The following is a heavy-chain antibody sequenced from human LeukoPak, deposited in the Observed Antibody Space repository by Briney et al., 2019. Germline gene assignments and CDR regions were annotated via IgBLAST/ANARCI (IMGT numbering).Heavy chain of an antibody. V-gene: IGHV3-43D*03. CDR2: ISWNGGST. D-gene: IGHD3-10*01. Sequence: GGSVRLSCAASGFTFDDYAMHWVRQAPGKGLEWVCLISWNGGSTYYADSVKGRFTISRGNSKNSLYLQMNSLRAEDTALYYCAKDMAAYYYASGNIDYWGQGTLVTVSS. CDR3: AKDMAAYYYASGNIDY. J-gene: IGHJ4*02. CDR1: GFTFDDYA.